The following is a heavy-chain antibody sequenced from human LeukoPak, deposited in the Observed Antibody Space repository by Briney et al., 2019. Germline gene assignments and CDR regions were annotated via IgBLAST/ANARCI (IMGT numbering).Heavy chain of an antibody. Sequence: SETLSLNCAVSGYSISSGYYWAWIRQPPGKGLEWIGKIYHNGNTYYNPSLKGRVTISVDTSKNQFSLKLSSVTAADTALYYCAREFTEYYYDSSKASYWGQGTLVTVSS. CDR1: GYSISSGYY. V-gene: IGHV4-38-2*02. CDR3: AREFTEYYYDSSKASY. J-gene: IGHJ4*02. D-gene: IGHD3-22*01. CDR2: IYHNGNT.